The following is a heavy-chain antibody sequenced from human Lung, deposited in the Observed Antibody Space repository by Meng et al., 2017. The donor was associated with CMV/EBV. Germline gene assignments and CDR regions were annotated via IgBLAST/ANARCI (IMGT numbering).Heavy chain of an antibody. Sequence: SCQASGYSRTRYYMHWVRQAPGRGLQWMALINPTDGSTTYAQAFQGRVTVTRDLSTSTVYMEVNTLRSEDTAVYYCATLSGTMADYWGQGTLVTVSS. D-gene: IGHD1-7*01. V-gene: IGHV1-46*01. CDR3: ATLSGTMADY. CDR2: INPTDGST. J-gene: IGHJ4*02. CDR1: GYSRTRYY.